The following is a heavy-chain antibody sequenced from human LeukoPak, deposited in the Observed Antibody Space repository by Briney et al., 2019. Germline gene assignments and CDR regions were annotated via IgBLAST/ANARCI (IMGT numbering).Heavy chain of an antibody. CDR1: GSTFSSYA. J-gene: IGHJ4*02. Sequence: GGSLRLSCAASGSTFSSYAMSWVRQAPGKGLEWVSAISGSGGSTYYADSVKGRFTISRDNSKNTLYLQMNSLRAEDTAVYYCAKGPYSSGWYYFDYWGQGTLVTVSS. CDR2: ISGSGGST. V-gene: IGHV3-23*01. D-gene: IGHD6-19*01. CDR3: AKGPYSSGWYYFDY.